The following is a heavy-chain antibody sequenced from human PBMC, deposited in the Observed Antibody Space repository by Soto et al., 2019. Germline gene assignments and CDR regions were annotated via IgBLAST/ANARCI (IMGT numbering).Heavy chain of an antibody. CDR3: ARDYSEVYSGVAWFDP. CDR2: IYYSGST. Sequence: PSETLSLTCTVSGGSISSGDYYWGWILQPPGKGLEWIGYIYYSGSTYYNPSLKSRVTISIDTSKNQFSLKLSFVTAADTAVYYCARDYSEVYSGVAWFDPWGQGTLVTVSS. D-gene: IGHD3-3*01. J-gene: IGHJ5*02. CDR1: GGSISSGDYY. V-gene: IGHV4-30-4*01.